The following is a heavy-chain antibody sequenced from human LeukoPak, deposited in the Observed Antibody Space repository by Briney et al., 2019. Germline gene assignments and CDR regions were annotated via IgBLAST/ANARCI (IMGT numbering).Heavy chain of an antibody. J-gene: IGHJ4*02. V-gene: IGHV3-23*01. D-gene: IGHD4-17*01. CDR1: GFTFSSYA. CDR3: AKDDDGHHHGVDH. Sequence: GGSLRLSCAASGFTFSSYAMSWVRQAPGKGLEWVSAISGSGGSTYYADSVRGRFTISRDNSKNTLYLQMSGLRADDTALYYCAKDDDGHHHGVDHWGQGALVTVSS. CDR2: ISGSGGST.